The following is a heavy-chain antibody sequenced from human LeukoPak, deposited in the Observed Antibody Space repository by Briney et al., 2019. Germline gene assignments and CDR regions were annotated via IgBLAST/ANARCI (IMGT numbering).Heavy chain of an antibody. CDR3: ATGEFYFDF. CDR1: GFTFNSYA. V-gene: IGHV3-23*01. Sequence: HSGGSLRLSCAASGFTFNSYAMSWVRQAPGKGLEWVSAIRGSGGGTYYADSVKGRFTISRDNSKNTLYLQMNSLRAEDTALYYCATGEFYFDFWGQGTLVTVSS. J-gene: IGHJ4*02. D-gene: IGHD3-16*01. CDR2: IRGSGGGT.